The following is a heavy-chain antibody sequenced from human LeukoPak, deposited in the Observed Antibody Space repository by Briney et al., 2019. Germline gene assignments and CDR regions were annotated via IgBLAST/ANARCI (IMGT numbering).Heavy chain of an antibody. CDR2: ISGSGGST. CDR3: ARGAVYSSGWYDY. V-gene: IGHV3-23*01. CDR1: GFTFSSYA. Sequence: GGSLRLSCAPSGFTFSSYAMSWVRQAPGKGLEWVSAISGSGGSTYYADSVKGRFTISRDNSKNTLYLQMNSLRAEDTAVYYCARGAVYSSGWYDYWGQGTLVTVSS. D-gene: IGHD6-19*01. J-gene: IGHJ4*02.